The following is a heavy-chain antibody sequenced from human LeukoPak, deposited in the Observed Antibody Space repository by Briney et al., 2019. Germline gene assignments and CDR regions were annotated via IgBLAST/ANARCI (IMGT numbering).Heavy chain of an antibody. J-gene: IGHJ1*01. V-gene: IGHV6-1*01. Sequence: SQTLSLTCAISGDSVSSNSAAWNWIRQSPSRGLEWLGRTYYRSKWYNDYAVSVKSRATINPDTSKNQSSLHLNSVTPEDTAVYYCARDFGGDSSSWYSFQHWGQGTLVIVSS. CDR3: ARDFGGDSSSWYSFQH. CDR2: TYYRSKWYN. D-gene: IGHD6-13*01. CDR1: GDSVSSNSAA.